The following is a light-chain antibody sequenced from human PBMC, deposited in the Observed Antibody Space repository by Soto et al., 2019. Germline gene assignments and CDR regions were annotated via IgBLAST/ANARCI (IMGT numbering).Light chain of an antibody. CDR3: SSYAGNNNRYV. V-gene: IGLV2-8*01. CDR1: SSDVGGYNF. Sequence: QSALTQPPSASGSPGQSVTISCTGTSSDVGGYNFVSWHQQHPGKAPKLLIYEVTKRPSGVPDRFSGSKSGNTASLAVSGLQAEDEADYYCSSYAGNNNRYVFGTGTKVTVL. J-gene: IGLJ1*01. CDR2: EVT.